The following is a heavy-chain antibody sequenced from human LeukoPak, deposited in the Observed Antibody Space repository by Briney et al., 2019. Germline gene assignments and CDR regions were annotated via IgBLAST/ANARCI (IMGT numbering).Heavy chain of an antibody. Sequence: PSETLSLTCTVSGGSISSYYWSWLRQPPGKGMEWIGYIYYSGSTNYNPSLKSRVTISVDTSKNQFSLNLSSVTAADTAVYYCARRDYYYGMDVWGQGTTVTVSS. CDR1: GGSISSYY. J-gene: IGHJ6*02. CDR2: IYYSGST. CDR3: ARRDYYYGMDV. V-gene: IGHV4-59*08.